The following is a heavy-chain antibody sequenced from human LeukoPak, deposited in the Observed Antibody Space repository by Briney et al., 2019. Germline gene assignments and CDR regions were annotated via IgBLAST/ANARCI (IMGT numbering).Heavy chain of an antibody. J-gene: IGHJ4*02. CDR1: GYTFTSYF. V-gene: IGHV1-46*01. CDR3: ARGPGDLGDY. Sequence: ASVKVSCKASGYTFTSYFMHWVRQAPGQGLEWMGLVNPSGGSTNYAQKFQGRVTMTRDMSTSTVIMELDSLRSEDTAVYYCARGPGDLGDYWGQGTLVTVSS. D-gene: IGHD7-27*01. CDR2: VNPSGGST.